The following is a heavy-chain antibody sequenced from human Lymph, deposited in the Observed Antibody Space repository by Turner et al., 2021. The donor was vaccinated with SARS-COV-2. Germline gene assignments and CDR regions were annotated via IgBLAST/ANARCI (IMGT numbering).Heavy chain of an antibody. D-gene: IGHD7-27*01. CDR2: INHTGST. CDR1: GGSFSGYY. Sequence: QVQLQQWGAGLLKPSETMSITCAVYGGSFSGYYWSWIRTPPGKGLEWIGEINHTGSTNYNPSLKSRVTIAVDTSKNQFSLKLSSVTAADTAVYYCARVWVRWWYFDLWGRGTLVTVSS. J-gene: IGHJ2*01. V-gene: IGHV4-34*01. CDR3: ARVWVRWWYFDL.